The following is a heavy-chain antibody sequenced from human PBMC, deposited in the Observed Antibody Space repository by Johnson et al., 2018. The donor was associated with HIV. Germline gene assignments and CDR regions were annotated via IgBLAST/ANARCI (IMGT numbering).Heavy chain of an antibody. D-gene: IGHD3-9*01. CDR2: IYSGGST. V-gene: IGHV3-66*02. J-gene: IGHJ3*02. CDR3: MTDILTGYYNPDGFDI. CDR1: GFTVSSNY. Sequence: VQLVESGGGVVRPGGSLRLSCAASGFTVSSNYMSWVRQAPGKGLEWVSVIYSGGSTYYADSVKGRFTISRDNSKNTLYLQMSGLRVEDTAVYYCMTDILTGYYNPDGFDIWGQGTMVTVS.